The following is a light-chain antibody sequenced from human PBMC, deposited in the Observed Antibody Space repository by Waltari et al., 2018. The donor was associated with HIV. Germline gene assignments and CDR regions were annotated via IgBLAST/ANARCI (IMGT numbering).Light chain of an antibody. J-gene: IGKJ4*01. V-gene: IGKV1-33*01. CDR2: DAS. Sequence: DIQMTQSPSSLSAYVGDRVTITCQASQDIRKYLNWYQQKPGKAPKLLIFDASYLKIGAPSRLSGSGSDTHFTLTISSLQPEDFATYFCQQYHRVPLNFGGGTKVEIK. CDR3: QQYHRVPLN. CDR1: QDIRKY.